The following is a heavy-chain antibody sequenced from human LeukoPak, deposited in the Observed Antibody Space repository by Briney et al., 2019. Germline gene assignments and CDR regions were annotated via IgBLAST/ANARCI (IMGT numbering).Heavy chain of an antibody. Sequence: SETLSLTCTVSGGSVSSSGSYWSWIRQPPGKRLEWFAYIYYSGSTTYNPSLKSRVIISVDTSKNQFSLRLSSVTAADTAVYYCARSNSFYYDSWGQGTLVTVSS. J-gene: IGHJ5*02. CDR1: GGSVSSSGSY. CDR3: ARSNSFYYDS. CDR2: IYYSGST. D-gene: IGHD3-16*01. V-gene: IGHV4-61*08.